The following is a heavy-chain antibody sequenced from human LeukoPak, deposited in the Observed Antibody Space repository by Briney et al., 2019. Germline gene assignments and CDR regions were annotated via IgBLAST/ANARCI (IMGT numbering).Heavy chain of an antibody. CDR3: ARVGYSSGWRAPDFDY. V-gene: IGHV3-21*01. D-gene: IGHD6-19*01. Sequence: GWWLTLSCVCCGCILSSYSLNWVGQAAGRGRDWVSSISSSSRYKYYAVSVKGRFTISRDNAKNSLYLQMNSLRADDTAVYYCARVGYSSGWRAPDFDYWGKGTLVTVSS. CDR1: GCILSSYS. J-gene: IGHJ4*02. CDR2: ISSSSRYK.